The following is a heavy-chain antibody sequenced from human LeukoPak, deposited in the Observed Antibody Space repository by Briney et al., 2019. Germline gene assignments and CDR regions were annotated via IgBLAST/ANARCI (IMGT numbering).Heavy chain of an antibody. CDR3: ARSVSLEWLLTYYYYMDV. J-gene: IGHJ6*03. V-gene: IGHV3-23*01. CDR1: GFTFSSYA. Sequence: PGGSLRLSCAASGFTFSSYAMSWVRQAPGKGLEWVSAISGSGGSTYYADSVKGRFTISRDNSKNTLYLQMNSLRAEGTAVYYCARSVSLEWLLTYYYYMDVWGKGTTVTVSS. CDR2: ISGSGGST. D-gene: IGHD3-3*01.